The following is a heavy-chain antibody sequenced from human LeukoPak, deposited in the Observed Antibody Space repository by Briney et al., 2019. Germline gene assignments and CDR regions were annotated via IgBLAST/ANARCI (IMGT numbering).Heavy chain of an antibody. V-gene: IGHV3-9*01. CDR1: GFTFDDYA. Sequence: GGSLRLSCAASGFTFDDYAMHWVRQAPGKGLEWVSGISWNSGSIGYADSVKGRFTISRDNAKNSLYLQMNSLRAEDTAVYYCARSPGWDWGQGTLVTVSS. J-gene: IGHJ4*02. D-gene: IGHD6-19*01. CDR3: ARSPGWD. CDR2: ISWNSGSI.